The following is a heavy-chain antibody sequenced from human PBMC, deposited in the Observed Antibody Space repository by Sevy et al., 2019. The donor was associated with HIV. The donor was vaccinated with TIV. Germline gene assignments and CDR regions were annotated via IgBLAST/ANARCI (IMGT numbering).Heavy chain of an antibody. CDR3: ERDRYYDASGYYYYYYGMDV. CDR2: IDSSGST. J-gene: IGHJ6*02. CDR1: GFTVSGNY. Sequence: GGSLRLSCEASGFTVSGNYMTWVRLAPGKGLEWVSLIDSSGSTYYADSVKGRFTISRDNAKNTLYLQMNPLRAEDTAVYFYERDRYYDASGYYYYYYGMDVWGQGTTVTVSS. D-gene: IGHD3-22*01. V-gene: IGHV3-66*01.